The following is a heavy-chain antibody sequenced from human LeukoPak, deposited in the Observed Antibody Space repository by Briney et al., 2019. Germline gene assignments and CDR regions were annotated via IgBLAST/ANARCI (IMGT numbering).Heavy chain of an antibody. CDR1: GASISGPTSY. CDR2: VYSGGSA. CDR3: ARHESGTGFDP. J-gene: IGHJ5*02. D-gene: IGHD5-12*01. V-gene: IGHV4-39*01. Sequence: SETLSLTCTVSGASISGPTSYWGWIRQPPGKGLEWIASVYSGGSAYYNPSLKSRVIISVDTSNNKFSLRLTSVTAADTAVYYCARHESGTGFDPWGQGTLATVSS.